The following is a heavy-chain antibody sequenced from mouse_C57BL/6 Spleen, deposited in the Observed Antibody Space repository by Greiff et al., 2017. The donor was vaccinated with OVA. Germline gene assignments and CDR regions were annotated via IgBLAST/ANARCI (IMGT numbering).Heavy chain of an antibody. CDR2: IYPGRGST. J-gene: IGHJ3*01. V-gene: IGHV1-55*01. D-gene: IGHD2-1*01. Sequence: VQLQQPGAELVKPGASVKMSCKASGYTFTSYWITWVKQRPGQGLEWIGDIYPGRGSTNYNEKFKSKATLTVDTSSSTAYMQLISLTSEDSAVYYCAGCHYGNSEAYWGQGTLVTVSA. CDR3: AGCHYGNSEAY. CDR1: GYTFTSYW.